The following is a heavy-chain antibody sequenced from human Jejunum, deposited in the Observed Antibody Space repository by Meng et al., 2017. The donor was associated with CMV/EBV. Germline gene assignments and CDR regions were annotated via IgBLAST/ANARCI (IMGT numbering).Heavy chain of an antibody. J-gene: IGHJ4*02. Sequence: CAASGFTFHTYSMNWVRQAPGKGLEWVSSISDSSRYIYYADSVKGRFTISRDNAKNSLYLQMNSLRAEDTAVYYCATDYRRGAGPNWGQGTLVTVSS. CDR1: GFTFHTYS. D-gene: IGHD6-13*01. CDR2: ISDSSRYI. CDR3: ATDYRRGAGPN. V-gene: IGHV3-21*01.